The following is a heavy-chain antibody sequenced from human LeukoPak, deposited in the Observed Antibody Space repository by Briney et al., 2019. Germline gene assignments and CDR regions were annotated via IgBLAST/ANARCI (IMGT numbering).Heavy chain of an antibody. V-gene: IGHV3-21*01. Sequence: GGSLRLSCAASGFTFSGYGMHWVRQAPGKGLEWVSSITSSSSYIYYADSVMGRFTIARDNANNSLYLQMNSLRAEDTAVYYCARHVVAVGFDYWGQGTLVTVSS. D-gene: IGHD3-22*01. CDR2: ITSSSSYI. CDR3: ARHVVAVGFDY. CDR1: GFTFSGYG. J-gene: IGHJ4*02.